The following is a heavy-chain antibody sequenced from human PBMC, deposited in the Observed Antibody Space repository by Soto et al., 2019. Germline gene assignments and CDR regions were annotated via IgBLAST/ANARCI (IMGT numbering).Heavy chain of an antibody. J-gene: IGHJ6*02. D-gene: IGHD6-13*01. CDR3: RRSSRYSTDV. CDR2: IYSTGNT. Sequence: PSETLSLTCTVSGDSIRSSSYWGWIRQPPGKGLEWIGRIYSTGNTYYNPSLNSQVTISVDTSKNHFSLNVISVTAADTAVYYCRRSSRYSTDVWGQGTTVT. V-gene: IGHV4-39*01. CDR1: GDSIRSSSY.